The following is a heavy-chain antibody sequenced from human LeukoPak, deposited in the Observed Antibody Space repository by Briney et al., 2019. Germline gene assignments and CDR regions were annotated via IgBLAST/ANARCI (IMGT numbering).Heavy chain of an antibody. J-gene: IGHJ4*02. V-gene: IGHV3-11*04. Sequence: GGSLRLSCAASGFTFSDYYMSWIRQPPGKGLEWVSYISSSGNTIYYADSVKGRFTISRDNAKNSLYLPMNSLRAEDTAVYYCARFPKRVDFWFWVDYWGQGTLVTVSS. D-gene: IGHD3-3*01. CDR3: ARFPKRVDFWFWVDY. CDR2: ISSSGNTI. CDR1: GFTFSDYY.